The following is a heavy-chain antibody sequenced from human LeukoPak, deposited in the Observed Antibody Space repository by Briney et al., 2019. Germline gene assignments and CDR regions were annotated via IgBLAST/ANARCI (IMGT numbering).Heavy chain of an antibody. J-gene: IGHJ5*02. CDR2: TSHSDSP. CDR1: GMSITSRHY. D-gene: IGHD3-16*01. CDR3: ARDFGETSLPNWFDP. Sequence: AETLSLTCSVSGMSITSRHYWGWIRQPPGKGLEWIGSTSHSDSPYYNPSLESRVTISLDKSRNQFSLKLTSVTAADTAVYYCARDFGETSLPNWFDPWGQGTLVIVSS. V-gene: IGHV4-38-2*02.